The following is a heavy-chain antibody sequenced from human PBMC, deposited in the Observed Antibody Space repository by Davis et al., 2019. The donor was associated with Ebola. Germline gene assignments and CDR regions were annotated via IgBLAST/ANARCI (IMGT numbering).Heavy chain of an antibody. CDR2: ITPSGGST. J-gene: IGHJ5*01. CDR1: GYTFTNYY. D-gene: IGHD1-7*01. CDR3: ALERELLSRFDS. Sequence: AASVKVSCKASGYTFTNYYTHWVRQAPGQGLEWMGIITPSGGSTSYAEKFQGRVTMTKDTSTSTAYMELNNLSSEDTAVYYCALERELLSRFDSWGQGTLVTVSS. V-gene: IGHV1-46*01.